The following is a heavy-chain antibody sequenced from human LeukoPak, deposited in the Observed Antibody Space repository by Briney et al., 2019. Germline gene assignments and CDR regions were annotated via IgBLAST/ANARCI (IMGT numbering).Heavy chain of an antibody. V-gene: IGHV1-2*02. CDR3: ARESGFSGYSSG. J-gene: IGHJ4*02. CDR1: EYTFTSYY. Sequence: GASVKVSCKASEYTFTSYYMHWVRQAPGQGLEWMGWINPNSGGTNYAQKFQGRVTMTRDTSISTAYMELSRLRSDDTAVYYCARESGFSGYSSGWGQGTLVTVSS. CDR2: INPNSGGT. D-gene: IGHD6-19*01.